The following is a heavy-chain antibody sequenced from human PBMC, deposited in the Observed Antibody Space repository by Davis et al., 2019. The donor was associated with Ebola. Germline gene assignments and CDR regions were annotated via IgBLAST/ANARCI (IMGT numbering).Heavy chain of an antibody. CDR3: ARDSENFSSDY. V-gene: IGHV1-46*01. CDR2: IHPSGGYT. CDR1: GYTFTSYY. Sequence: SVKVSCKASGYTFTSYYMHWVRQAPGQGLEWMGIIHPSGGYTNFAQKFQGRITMTRDTSTSTDYMELSSLRFEDTAVYFCARDSENFSSDYWGQGTLVIVSS. D-gene: IGHD3-3*01. J-gene: IGHJ4*02.